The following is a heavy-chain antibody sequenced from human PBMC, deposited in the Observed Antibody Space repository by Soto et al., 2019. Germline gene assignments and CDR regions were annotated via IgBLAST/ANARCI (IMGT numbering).Heavy chain of an antibody. Sequence: GASVKVSCKASGYTFTSYGISWVRQAPGQGLEWMGWMNANSGNTGYAQKLQGRVTMTRNTSISTAYMELSSLRSEDTAVYYCAIPCCFGELLDAFDIWGQGTMVPVSS. J-gene: IGHJ3*02. D-gene: IGHD3-10*01. CDR2: MNANSGNT. CDR3: AIPCCFGELLDAFDI. V-gene: IGHV1-8*02. CDR1: GYTFTSYG.